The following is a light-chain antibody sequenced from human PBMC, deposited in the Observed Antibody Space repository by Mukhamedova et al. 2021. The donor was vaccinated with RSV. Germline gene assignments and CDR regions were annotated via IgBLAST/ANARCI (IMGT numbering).Light chain of an antibody. CDR1: SSNIGAGYD. Sequence: VTISCTGSSSNIGAGYDVHWYQQLPGTAPKLLIYGNSNRPSGVPDRFSGSKSGTSASLAITGLQAEDEADYYCQSYDSSLRGSVF. V-gene: IGLV1-40*01. J-gene: IGLJ2*01. CDR3: QSYDSSLRGSV. CDR2: GNS.